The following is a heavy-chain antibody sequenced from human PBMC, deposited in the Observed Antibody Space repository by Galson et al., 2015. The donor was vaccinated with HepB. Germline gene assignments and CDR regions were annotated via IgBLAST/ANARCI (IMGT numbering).Heavy chain of an antibody. V-gene: IGHV1-46*01. CDR3: ARLLRGVTGGYYFDY. CDR2: INPSGGST. D-gene: IGHD4-23*01. J-gene: IGHJ4*02. Sequence: SVKVSCKASGYTFTSYYMHWVRQAPGQGLEWMGIINPSGGSTSYAQKFQSRVTMTRDTSTSTVYMELSSLRSEDTAVYYCARLLRGVTGGYYFDYWGQGTLVTVSS. CDR1: GYTFTSYY.